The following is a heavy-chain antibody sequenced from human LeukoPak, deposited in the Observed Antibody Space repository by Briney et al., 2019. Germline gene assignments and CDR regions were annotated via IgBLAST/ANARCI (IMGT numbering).Heavy chain of an antibody. V-gene: IGHV3-74*01. J-gene: IGHJ4*02. Sequence: GGSLRLSCAASGFTFSSYWMHWVRQAPGKGLLCVSRINSDGSSTIYADSVKGRFTISRDNAKNTLYLQMNSLRAEDTAVYYCAEVNDYVWGSYRFLDYWGQGTLVTVSS. CDR3: AEVNDYVWGSYRFLDY. CDR2: INSDGSST. CDR1: GFTFSSYW. D-gene: IGHD3-16*02.